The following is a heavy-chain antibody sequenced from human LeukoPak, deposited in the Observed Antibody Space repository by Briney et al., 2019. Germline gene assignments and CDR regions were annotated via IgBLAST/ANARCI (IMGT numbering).Heavy chain of an antibody. J-gene: IGHJ4*02. V-gene: IGHV3-23*01. CDR2: ISGSGCST. CDR3: EKALYYDFWSGYSNY. CDR1: GFTFSSYA. Sequence: GGSLRLSCAASGFTFSSYAMSWVRQAPGKGREWVSAISGSGCSTYYADSVKGRFTISRDHSKTTLYLQMNSLRAEDTAVYYCEKALYYDFWSGYSNYWGQGTLVTVSS. D-gene: IGHD3-3*01.